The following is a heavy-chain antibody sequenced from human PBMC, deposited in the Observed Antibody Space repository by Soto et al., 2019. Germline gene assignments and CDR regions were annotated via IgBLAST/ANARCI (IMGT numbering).Heavy chain of an antibody. V-gene: IGHV3-53*01. J-gene: IGHJ3*01. CDR1: GFTVSSHY. D-gene: IGHD4-17*01. CDR2: LYASDST. CDR3: ATTVTRLIAFDV. Sequence: PVGSLRLSCAASGFTVSSHYMSWVRQTPGKGLEWVSILYASDSTFYADSVEGRFTISRDNSKNTVYLQLNSLRAEDTAVYYCATTVTRLIAFDVWGEGTMVTV.